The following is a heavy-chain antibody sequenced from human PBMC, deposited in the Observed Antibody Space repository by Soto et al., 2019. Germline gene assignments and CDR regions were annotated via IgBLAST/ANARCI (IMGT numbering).Heavy chain of an antibody. CDR1: GGSISSGDYY. J-gene: IGHJ6*02. D-gene: IGHD2-2*01. CDR3: AREAVYCSSTSCYLDYYYGMDG. CDR2: IYYSGST. Sequence: QVQLQESGPGLVKPSQTLSLTCTVSGGSISSGDYYWSWIRQPPGKGLEWIGSIYYSGSTDYNPSRKSRVTISVDTSKNQFSLKLSSVTAADTAVYYCAREAVYCSSTSCYLDYYYGMDGWGQGTTVTVSS. V-gene: IGHV4-30-4*01.